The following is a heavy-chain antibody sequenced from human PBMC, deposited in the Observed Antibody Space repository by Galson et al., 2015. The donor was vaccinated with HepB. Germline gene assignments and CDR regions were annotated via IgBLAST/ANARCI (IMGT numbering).Heavy chain of an antibody. D-gene: IGHD4-17*01. CDR2: ISVYTGNT. J-gene: IGHJ2*01. CDR1: GYTFTNYG. CDR3: ARDRVYGDYDVYWYFDL. V-gene: IGHV1-18*01. Sequence: SVKVSCKASGYTFTNYGISRVRQAPGQGLEWMGWISVYTGNTNYVQKFQGRVTMTTDTSTSTAYMELRSLRSDDTAVYYCARDRVYGDYDVYWYFDLWGRGTLVTVSS.